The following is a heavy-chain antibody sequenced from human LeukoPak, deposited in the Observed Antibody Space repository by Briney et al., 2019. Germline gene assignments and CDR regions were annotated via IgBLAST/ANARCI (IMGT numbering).Heavy chain of an antibody. D-gene: IGHD6-13*01. J-gene: IGHJ4*02. CDR1: GFTFSSYW. CDR3: AREQQLEGSFDY. CDR2: ISYDGSNK. V-gene: IGHV3-30-3*01. Sequence: PGGSLRLSFAASGFTFSSYWMHWVCQAPGKGLEWVAVISYDGSNKYYADSVKGRFTISRDNSKNTLYLQMNSLRAEDTAVYYCAREQQLEGSFDYWGQGTLVTVSS.